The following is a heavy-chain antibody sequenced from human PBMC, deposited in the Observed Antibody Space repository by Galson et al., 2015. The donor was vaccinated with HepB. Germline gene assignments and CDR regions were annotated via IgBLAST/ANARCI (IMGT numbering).Heavy chain of an antibody. Sequence: SLRLSCAASGFTFSSYAMHWVRQAPGKGLEWVAVISYDGSKKYYADSEKGRFTITRDNSNNTLYLQMNSLRAEDTAVYYCARDVSSGWYTVFPGDYWGQGTLVTVSS. CDR3: ARDVSSGWYTVFPGDY. J-gene: IGHJ4*02. V-gene: IGHV3-30*04. CDR1: GFTFSSYA. D-gene: IGHD6-19*01. CDR2: ISYDGSKK.